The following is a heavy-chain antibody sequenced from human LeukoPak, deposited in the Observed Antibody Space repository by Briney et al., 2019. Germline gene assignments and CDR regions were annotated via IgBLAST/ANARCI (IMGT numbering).Heavy chain of an antibody. V-gene: IGHV3-23*01. CDR2: ISGSGGST. CDR1: GFTFSSYA. Sequence: GGSLRLSCAASGFTFSSYAMSWVRQAPGKGLEWVSAISGSGGSTYYADSVKGRFTISRDNAKNTLYLQMNSLRAEDTAVYYCARDRPGGPYSGSYSYWGQGTLVTVSS. CDR3: ARDRPGGPYSGSYSY. D-gene: IGHD1-26*01. J-gene: IGHJ4*02.